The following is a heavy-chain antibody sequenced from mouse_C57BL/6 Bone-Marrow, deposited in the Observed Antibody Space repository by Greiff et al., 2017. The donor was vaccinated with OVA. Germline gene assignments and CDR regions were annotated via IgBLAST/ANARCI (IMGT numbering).Heavy chain of an antibody. CDR2: IDPENGDT. CDR3: TTGDGYYPWFAY. D-gene: IGHD2-3*01. CDR1: GFNIKDDY. J-gene: IGHJ3*01. Sequence: VQLQQSGAELVRPGASVKLSCTASGFNIKDDYMHWVKQRPEQGLEWIGWIDPENGDTEYASKFQGKATITADTSSTTAYLQLSSRTSEDTAVYYCTTGDGYYPWFAYWGQGTLVTVSA. V-gene: IGHV14-4*01.